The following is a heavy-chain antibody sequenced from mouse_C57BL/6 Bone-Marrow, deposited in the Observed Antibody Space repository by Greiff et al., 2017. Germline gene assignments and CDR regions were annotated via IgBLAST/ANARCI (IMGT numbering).Heavy chain of an antibody. D-gene: IGHD1-1*01. Sequence: QVHVKQPGAELVMPGASVKLSCKASGYTFTSYWMPWVKQRPGQGLEWIGELDPSDRYTTSNQTFKGKSTLTVDKSSSTAYMQLSSLTSEDSAVYYCARFGEYYGSRLYYYARDYWGQGTSGTVSA. CDR1: GYTFTSYW. J-gene: IGHJ4*01. V-gene: IGHV1-69*01. CDR3: ARFGEYYGSRLYYYARDY. CDR2: LDPSDRYT.